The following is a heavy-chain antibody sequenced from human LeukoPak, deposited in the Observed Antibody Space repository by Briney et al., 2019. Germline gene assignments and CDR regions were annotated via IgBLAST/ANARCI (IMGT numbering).Heavy chain of an antibody. CDR3: RSMGGVWGMAFDI. CDR2: ISSGSGSI. V-gene: IGHV3-48*02. Sequence: GGSLGLSRAASGFTFSSYSMNWVPQAPGRGREGVSHISSGSGSISYADSVKGRFTISRDNAKNSLYLQMNSLRDEDTAIYCVRSMGGVWGMAFDIWGQGIMVTVSS. D-gene: IGHD3-16*01. J-gene: IGHJ3*02. CDR1: GFTFSSYS.